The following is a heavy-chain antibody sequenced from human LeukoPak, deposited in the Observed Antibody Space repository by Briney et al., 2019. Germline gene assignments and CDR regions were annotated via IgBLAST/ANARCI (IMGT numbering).Heavy chain of an antibody. J-gene: IGHJ1*01. V-gene: IGHV4-34*01. CDR1: GGSFSGYY. D-gene: IGHD6-19*01. Sequence: SETLSLTCAVYGGSFSGYYWSWIRQPPGRGLEWIGEINHSGSTNYNPSLKSRVTISVDTPKNQFSLKLSSVTAADTAVYYCARGGWYPESFQHWGQGALVTVSS. CDR2: INHSGST. CDR3: ARGGWYPESFQH.